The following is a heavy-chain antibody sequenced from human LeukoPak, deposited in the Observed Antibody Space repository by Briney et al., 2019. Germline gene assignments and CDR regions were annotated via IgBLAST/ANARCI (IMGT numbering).Heavy chain of an antibody. J-gene: IGHJ5*02. D-gene: IGHD3-10*01. CDR1: GYRFTGYY. CDR2: INPNSGGT. V-gene: IGHV1-2*02. CDR3: ARDNSVGDIAWWFDP. Sequence: GASVKVSCKASGYRFTGYYMHWVRQAPGQGLEWMGWINPNSGGTNYAQKFQGRVTMTRDTSISTAYMELSRLRSDDTAVYYCARDNSVGDIAWWFDPWGQGTLVTVSS.